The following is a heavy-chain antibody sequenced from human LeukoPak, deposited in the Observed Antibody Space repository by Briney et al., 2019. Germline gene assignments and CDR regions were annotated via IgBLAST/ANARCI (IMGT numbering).Heavy chain of an antibody. V-gene: IGHV4-59*08. CDR1: GGSISSYY. Sequence: PSETLSLTCTVSGGSISSYYWSWIRQPPGKGLEWIGYIYYSGTTEYNPSLKSRVTIPVDTSKNQFSLKLSSVTAADTAVYYCARHPPRVSGGYPFDCWGQGTLVTVSS. D-gene: IGHD3-10*01. CDR2: IYYSGTT. CDR3: ARHPPRVSGGYPFDC. J-gene: IGHJ4*02.